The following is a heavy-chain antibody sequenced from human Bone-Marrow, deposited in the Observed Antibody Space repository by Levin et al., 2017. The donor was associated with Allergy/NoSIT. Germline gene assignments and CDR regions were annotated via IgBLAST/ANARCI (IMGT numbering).Heavy chain of an antibody. CDR3: AKDHESMGYPTFDY. CDR1: GYRFGNYA. D-gene: IGHD3-22*01. Sequence: GGSLRLSCAGSGYRFGNYAMHWIRQAPGKGLEWVSTFSASGPYYADSVKGRFTISRDNSRNTLSLEMNSLRDEDTAVYYCAKDHESMGYPTFDYWGQGTQVTVSS. CDR2: FSASGP. V-gene: IGHV3-23*01. J-gene: IGHJ4*02.